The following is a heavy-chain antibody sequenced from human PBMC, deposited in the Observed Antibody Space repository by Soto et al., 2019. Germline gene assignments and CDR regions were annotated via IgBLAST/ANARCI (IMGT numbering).Heavy chain of an antibody. CDR2: IYYSGST. Sequence: PSETLSLTCTVSGGSISSGDYYWSWIRQPPGKGLEWIGYIYYSGSTYYNPSLKSRVTISVDTSKNQFSLKLSSVTAADTAVYYCARDSGDEYYDFWSGTPYYYGMDVWGQGTTVTVSS. CDR1: GGSISSGDYY. CDR3: ARDSGDEYYDFWSGTPYYYGMDV. V-gene: IGHV4-30-4*01. J-gene: IGHJ6*02. D-gene: IGHD3-3*01.